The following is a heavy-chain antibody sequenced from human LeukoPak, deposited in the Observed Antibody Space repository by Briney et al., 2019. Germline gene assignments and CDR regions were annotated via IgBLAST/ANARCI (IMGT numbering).Heavy chain of an antibody. CDR1: GFTFSSYA. J-gene: IGHJ4*02. D-gene: IGHD4-23*01. CDR2: ISSSSSYI. V-gene: IGHV3-21*01. CDR3: ARDTHSRYGGNENDY. Sequence: GGSLRLSCAASGFTFSSYAMNWVRQAPGKGLEWVSSISSSSSYIYYADSVKGRFTISRDNAKNSLYLQMNSLRAEDTAVYYCARDTHSRYGGNENDYWGQGTLVTVSS.